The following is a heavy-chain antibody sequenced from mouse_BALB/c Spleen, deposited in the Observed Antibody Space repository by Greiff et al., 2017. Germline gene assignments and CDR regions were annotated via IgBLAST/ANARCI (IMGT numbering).Heavy chain of an antibody. D-gene: IGHD2-1*01. J-gene: IGHJ1*01. CDR2: IDPENGNT. V-gene: IGHV14-1*02. Sequence: EVQLQQSGAELVRPGALVKLSCKASGFNIKDYYMHWVKQRPEQGLEWIGWIDPENGNTIYDPKFQGKASITADTSSNTAYLQLSSLTSEDTAVYYCARGDGNYDWYFDVWGAGTTVTVSS. CDR1: GFNIKDYY. CDR3: ARGDGNYDWYFDV.